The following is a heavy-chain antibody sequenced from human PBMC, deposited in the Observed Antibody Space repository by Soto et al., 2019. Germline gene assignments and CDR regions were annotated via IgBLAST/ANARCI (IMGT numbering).Heavy chain of an antibody. CDR3: AKVSRKGSAIDFEY. CDR1: GYTYSNYD. CDR2: VNPNNGDT. D-gene: IGHD3-10*01. J-gene: IGHJ4*02. V-gene: IGHV1-8*01. Sequence: QVQLVQSGAELKKPGASVKVSFKASGYTYSNYDMNWVRQATGQGPEWIGWVNPNNGDTGYAQKFQGRVTLTTDISTTTAYMELTSLRSEDTAIYYCAKVSRKGSAIDFEYWGQGTLITVSS.